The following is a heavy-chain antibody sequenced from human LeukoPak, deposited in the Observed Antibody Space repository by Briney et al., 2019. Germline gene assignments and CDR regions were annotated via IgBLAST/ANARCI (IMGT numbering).Heavy chain of an antibody. J-gene: IGHJ6*03. D-gene: IGHD6-19*01. V-gene: IGHV5-51*01. CDR3: ARTLHVAVAGSGGSYYYMDV. Sequence: GESLKISCKGSGYSFTSYWIGWVRQMPGKGLEWMGIIYPGDSETRYSPSFQGQVTISADKSISTAYLQWSSLKASDTAMYYCARTLHVAVAGSGGSYYYMDVWGKGTTVTISS. CDR2: IYPGDSET. CDR1: GYSFTSYW.